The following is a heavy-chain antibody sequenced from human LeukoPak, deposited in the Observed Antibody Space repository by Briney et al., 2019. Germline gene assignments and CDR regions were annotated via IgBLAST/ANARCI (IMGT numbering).Heavy chain of an antibody. CDR1: GFTFSSYA. D-gene: IGHD3-22*01. V-gene: IGHV3-23*01. CDR3: AKEVNYYDSSGYRHNAY. J-gene: IGHJ4*02. Sequence: PGGSLRLSCAASGFTFSSYAMSWVRQAPGKGLEWVSAISGSGGRTYYADSVKGRFTISRENSKNTLYLQMNSLRAEDTAVYYWAKEVNYYDSSGYRHNAYWGQGTLVTVSS. CDR2: ISGSGGRT.